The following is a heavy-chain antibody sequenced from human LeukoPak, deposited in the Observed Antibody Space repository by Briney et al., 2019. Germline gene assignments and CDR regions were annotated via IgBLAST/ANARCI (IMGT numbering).Heavy chain of an antibody. D-gene: IGHD5-12*01. V-gene: IGHV4-30-4*01. J-gene: IGHJ5*02. CDR2: IYYSGST. Sequence: SQTLSLTCTVSGGSISSDDYYWSWIRQPPGKGLEWIGYIYYSGSTYYNPSLKSRVTISVDTSKNQFSLKLSSVTAADTAVYYCAREGLRTSSNWFDPWGQGTLVTVSS. CDR3: AREGLRTSSNWFDP. CDR1: GGSISSDDYY.